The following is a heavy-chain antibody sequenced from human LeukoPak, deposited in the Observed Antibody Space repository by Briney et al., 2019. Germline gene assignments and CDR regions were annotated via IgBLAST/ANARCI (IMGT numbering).Heavy chain of an antibody. V-gene: IGHV1-69*13. CDR2: TIPIFGTA. CDR1: GGTFSSYA. CDR3: ARHRYDFWSGYYTHTYYYYGMDV. Sequence: ASVKVSCKASGGTFSSYAISWVRQAPGQGLEWMGGTIPIFGTANYAQKFQGRVTITADESTSTAYMELSSLRSEDTAVYYCARHRYDFWSGYYTHTYYYYGMDVWGQGTTVTVSS. D-gene: IGHD3-3*01. J-gene: IGHJ6*02.